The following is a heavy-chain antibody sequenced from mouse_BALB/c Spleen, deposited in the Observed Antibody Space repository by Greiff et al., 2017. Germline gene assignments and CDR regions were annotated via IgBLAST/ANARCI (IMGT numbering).Heavy chain of an antibody. CDR2: IWSGGST. J-gene: IGHJ1*01. CDR1: GFSLTSYG. Sequence: VQLQQSGPGLVQPSQSLSITCTVSGFSLTSYGVHWVRQSPGKGLEWLGVIWSGGSTDYNAAFISRLSISKDNSKSQVFFKMNSLQANDTAIYYCARTRSYRDGYFDVWGAGTTVTVSS. CDR3: ARTRSYRDGYFDV. V-gene: IGHV2-2*02. D-gene: IGHD2-12*01.